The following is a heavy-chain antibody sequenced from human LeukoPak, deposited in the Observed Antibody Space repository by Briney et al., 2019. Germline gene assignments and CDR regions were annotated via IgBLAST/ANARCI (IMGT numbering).Heavy chain of an antibody. CDR3: ATWNSDWEFAY. D-gene: IGHD1/OR15-1a*01. J-gene: IGHJ4*02. V-gene: IGHV3-66*01. Sequence: GGSLRLSCAASGFTVSSNYMSWVRQAPGKGLEWVSVIYSGGSTYYADSVKGRFTISRDNSKNTLYLQMNSLRAEDTAVYYCATWNSDWEFAYWGQGTLVSVSS. CDR2: IYSGGST. CDR1: GFTVSSNY.